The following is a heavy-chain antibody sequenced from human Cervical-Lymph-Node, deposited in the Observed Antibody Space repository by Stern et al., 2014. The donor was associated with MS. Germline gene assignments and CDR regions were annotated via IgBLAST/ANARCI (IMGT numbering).Heavy chain of an antibody. J-gene: IGHJ1*01. V-gene: IGHV1-69*06. CDR1: GVTFRSYG. CDR2: RIPSVGSP. Sequence: QMQLVQSGAEAKRPGSSVKVSCKASGVTFRSYGISCVRQAPGEWLEWMGRRIPSVGSPNVARKFQGRVTITADTSTNTAYMEVRGLGREDTAVYYCARDQSGANNALDLWGQGTLVIVSS. D-gene: IGHD1-26*01. CDR3: ARDQSGANNALDL.